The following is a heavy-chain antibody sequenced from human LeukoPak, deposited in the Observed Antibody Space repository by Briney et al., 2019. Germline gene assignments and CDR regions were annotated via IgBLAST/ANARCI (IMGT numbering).Heavy chain of an antibody. J-gene: IGHJ4*02. CDR2: INHSGST. D-gene: IGHD3-9*01. V-gene: IGHV4-34*01. Sequence: SETLSLTCAVHGGSFSGYYWSWIRQPPGKGLEWIGEINHSGSTNYNPSLKSRVTISVDTSKNQFSLRLSSVTAADTAVYYCARGRDILTGYSFDYWGQGTLVTVSS. CDR3: ARGRDILTGYSFDY. CDR1: GGSFSGYY.